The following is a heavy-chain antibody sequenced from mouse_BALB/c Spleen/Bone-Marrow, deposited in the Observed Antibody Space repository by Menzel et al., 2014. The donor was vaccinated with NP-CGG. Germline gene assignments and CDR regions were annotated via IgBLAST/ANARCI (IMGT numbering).Heavy chain of an antibody. J-gene: IGHJ2*01. CDR2: ISYTGNT. V-gene: IGHV3-8*02. CDR3: ARSLGRFDY. Sequence: DVKLQESGPSLIKPSQPLSLTCSVTGDSITSGYWNWIRKFPGNELEYMGYISYTGNTYYNPSLKSRISIARDTSKNQYYLQLHSVTTEDTATYFCARSLGRFDYWGQGATLTVSS. D-gene: IGHD4-1*01. CDR1: GDSITSGY.